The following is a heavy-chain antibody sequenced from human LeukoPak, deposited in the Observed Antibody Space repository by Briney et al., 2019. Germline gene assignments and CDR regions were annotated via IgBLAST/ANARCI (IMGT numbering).Heavy chain of an antibody. CDR2: ISAYNGNT. V-gene: IGHV1-18*01. Sequence: ASVKVSCKASGYTFTSYGISWVRQAPGQGLEWMGWISAYNGNTNYAQKLQGRVTMTTDTSTSTAYMELRSLRSDDTAVYYCARDPSTTVTEYYFDYWGRGTLVTVSS. CDR1: GYTFTSYG. D-gene: IGHD4-17*01. J-gene: IGHJ4*02. CDR3: ARDPSTTVTEYYFDY.